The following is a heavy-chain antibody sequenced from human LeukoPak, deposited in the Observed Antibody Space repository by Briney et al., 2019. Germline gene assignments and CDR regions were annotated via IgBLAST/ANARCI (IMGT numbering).Heavy chain of an antibody. CDR2: INTDGSST. Sequence: GGSLRLSRAASGFTFSTYWMHWVRQAPGKGLVWVSRINTDGSSTSYADSVKGRFTISRDNARNTLYLQMTSLGAEDTAVYYCARGGESRAVAVTGIGYWGQGTLVTVSS. CDR3: ARGGESRAVAVTGIGY. J-gene: IGHJ4*02. D-gene: IGHD6-19*01. V-gene: IGHV3-74*01. CDR1: GFTFSTYW.